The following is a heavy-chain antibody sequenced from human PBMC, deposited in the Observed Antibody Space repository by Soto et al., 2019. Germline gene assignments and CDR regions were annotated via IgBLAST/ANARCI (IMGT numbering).Heavy chain of an antibody. Sequence: QVQLQESGPGLVRPSETLSLTCTVSGGSISSYYWSWIRQPPGKGLEWIGYIYYSGSTNYNPSLKSRVTISVDTSKNQFSLNLSSVTAADTAVYYCARGPHTSGYYYFDYWGQGTLVTVSS. CDR3: ARGPHTSGYYYFDY. CDR2: IYYSGST. D-gene: IGHD3-22*01. J-gene: IGHJ4*02. CDR1: GGSISSYY. V-gene: IGHV4-59*01.